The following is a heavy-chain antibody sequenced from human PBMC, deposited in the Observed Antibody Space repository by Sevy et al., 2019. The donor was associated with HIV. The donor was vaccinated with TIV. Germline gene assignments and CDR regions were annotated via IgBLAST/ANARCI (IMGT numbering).Heavy chain of an antibody. D-gene: IGHD3-3*01. CDR2: IKSKTDGGTT. CDR3: TRLVLYYDFWSGSYHYYMDV. J-gene: IGHJ6*03. Sequence: GGSLRLSCAASGFTFSNAWMSWVRQAPGKGLEWVGRIKSKTDGGTTDYAAPGKGRFTISRDDSNNTLYLQMNSLKTEDTAVYYCTRLVLYYDFWSGSYHYYMDVWGKGTTVTVSS. CDR1: GFTFSNAW. V-gene: IGHV3-15*01.